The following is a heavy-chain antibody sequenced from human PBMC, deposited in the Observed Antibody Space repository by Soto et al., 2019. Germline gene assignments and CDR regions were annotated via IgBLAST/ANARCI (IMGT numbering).Heavy chain of an antibody. CDR2: IDPSSGTT. Sequence: GASVKVYCKPSGYSFSNFYVHWVRQAPGQGLEWMGIIDPSSGTTSYTQKFQERVTMTRDTSMSTVYMELSRLRSEDTAVYYCARGAVVVPNGLIAGMDVWGLGTTVTVS. V-gene: IGHV1-46*01. CDR1: GYSFSNFY. J-gene: IGHJ6*01. CDR3: ARGAVVVPNGLIAGMDV. D-gene: IGHD2-15*01.